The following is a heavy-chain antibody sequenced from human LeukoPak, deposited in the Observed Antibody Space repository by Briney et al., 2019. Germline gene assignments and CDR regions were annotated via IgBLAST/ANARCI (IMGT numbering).Heavy chain of an antibody. CDR1: GFTFSSYG. V-gene: IGHV3-33*01. CDR2: IWYDGSNK. J-gene: IGHJ4*02. CDR3: ARETTTLDY. D-gene: IGHD1-26*01. Sequence: GGSLRLSCAASGFTFSSYGMHWVRLAPGKGLEWVAVIWYDGSNKFYADSAKGRFTISRDNSKNTLYLQMNSLRAEDTAVYYCARETTTLDYWGQGTLVTVSS.